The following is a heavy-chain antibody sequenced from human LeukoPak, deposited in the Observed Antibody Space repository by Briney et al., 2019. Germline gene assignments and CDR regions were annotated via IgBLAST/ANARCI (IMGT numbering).Heavy chain of an antibody. CDR2: IKQDGSEI. D-gene: IGHD6-13*01. V-gene: IGHV3-7*03. CDR1: GFTFSRYW. J-gene: IGHJ4*02. CDR3: AKDSIAVAGQTSFDY. Sequence: PGGSLRLSCVASGFTFSRYWMSWVRQAPGKGLEWVANIKQDGSEIYYVESVRGRFTISRDNAKNSLYLQMNSLRAEDTALYYCAKDSIAVAGQTSFDYWGQGTLVTVSS.